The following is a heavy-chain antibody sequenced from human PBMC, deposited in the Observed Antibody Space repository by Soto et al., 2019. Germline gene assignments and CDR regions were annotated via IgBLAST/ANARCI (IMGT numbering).Heavy chain of an antibody. Sequence: QVQLVESGGGVVQPGRSLRLSCAASGFTFSSYGMHWVRQAPGKGLEWLAVIWYDGSNKYYADSVKGRFTISRDNSKNTLYLQMNSLRAEDTAVYYCARDRLPADFCGLFDPWGQGTLVTVSS. V-gene: IGHV3-33*01. J-gene: IGHJ5*02. CDR1: GFTFSSYG. CDR2: IWYDGSNK. D-gene: IGHD3-3*01. CDR3: ARDRLPADFCGLFDP.